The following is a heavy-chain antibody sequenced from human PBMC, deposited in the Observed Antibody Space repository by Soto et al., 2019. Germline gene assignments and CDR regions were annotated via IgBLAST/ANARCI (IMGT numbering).Heavy chain of an antibody. D-gene: IGHD1-7*01. CDR2: IIPIFGTA. CDR1: GGTFSSYA. Sequence: SVKVSCKASGGTFSSYAISWVRQAPGQGLEWMGGIIPIFGTANYAQKFQGRVTITADESTSTAYMELSSLRSEDTAVYYCARDLKELSHRYGYYYYGTDVWGQGTTVTVSS. CDR3: ARDLKELSHRYGYYYYGTDV. J-gene: IGHJ6*02. V-gene: IGHV1-69*13.